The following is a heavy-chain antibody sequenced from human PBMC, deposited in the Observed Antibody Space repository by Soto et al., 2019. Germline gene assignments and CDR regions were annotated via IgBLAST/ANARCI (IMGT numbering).Heavy chain of an antibody. CDR3: ARHTDYYDHDY. CDR1: GYSFTSYW. J-gene: IGHJ4*02. V-gene: IGHV5-51*01. D-gene: IGHD3-22*01. Sequence: PGGALKISCKGSGYSFTSYWIGWVLQMPGKGLEWMGIIYPGDSDTRYSPSFQGQVTISADKSISTAYLQWSSLKASDTAMYYCARHTDYYDHDYWGQGTLVTVSS. CDR2: IYPGDSDT.